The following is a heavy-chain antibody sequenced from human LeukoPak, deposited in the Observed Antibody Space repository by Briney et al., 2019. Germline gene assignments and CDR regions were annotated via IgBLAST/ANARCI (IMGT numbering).Heavy chain of an antibody. CDR1: GFTFSSYS. D-gene: IGHD7-27*01. Sequence: GGSLRLSCAASGFTFSSYSMNWVRQAPGKGLEWVSSISSSSSYIYYADSVKGRFTISRDNAKNSLYLQMNSLRAEDTAVYYCARDPLSGDTGVDYRGQGTLVTVSS. V-gene: IGHV3-21*01. J-gene: IGHJ4*02. CDR2: ISSSSSYI. CDR3: ARDPLSGDTGVDY.